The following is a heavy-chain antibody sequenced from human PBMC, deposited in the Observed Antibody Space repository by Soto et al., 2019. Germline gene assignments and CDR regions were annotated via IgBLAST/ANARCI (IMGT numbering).Heavy chain of an antibody. CDR3: AREWYYDSSFDY. V-gene: IGHV3-48*03. D-gene: IGHD3-22*01. CDR2: ISSSGSTI. J-gene: IGHJ4*02. Sequence: GGSLRLSCAASGFTFSSYEVNWVRQAPGKGLEWVSYISSSGSTIYYADSVKGRFTISRDNAKNSLYLQMNSLRAEDTAVYYCAREWYYDSSFDYWGQGTLVTVSS. CDR1: GFTFSSYE.